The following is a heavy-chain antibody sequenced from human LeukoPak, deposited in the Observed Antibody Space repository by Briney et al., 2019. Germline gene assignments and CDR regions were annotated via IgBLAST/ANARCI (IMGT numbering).Heavy chain of an antibody. Sequence: GGSLRLSCAASGFTFSGYSMNWVRQAPGKGLEWASSISTTSDYIHYADSLKGRVAISRDNARNSLYLQMNSLRAEDTAVYYCTRGGIYSQGFDYWGQGSLVTVSS. CDR3: TRGGIYSQGFDY. CDR1: GFTFSGYS. V-gene: IGHV3-21*01. J-gene: IGHJ4*02. CDR2: ISTTSDYI. D-gene: IGHD6-13*01.